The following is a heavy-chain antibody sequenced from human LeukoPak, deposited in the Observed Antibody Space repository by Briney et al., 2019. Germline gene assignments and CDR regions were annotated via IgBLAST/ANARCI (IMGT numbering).Heavy chain of an antibody. CDR1: GFTFSSYW. CDR3: ARDRVDAGAAFDI. J-gene: IGHJ3*02. Sequence: GGSLRLSCAASGFTFSSYWMSWVRQAPGKGLEWVANIKQDGSEKYYVDSVKGRFTISRDNAKNSLYLQMNSLRAEDTAVYYCARDRVDAGAAFDIWGQGTMVTVSS. D-gene: IGHD2-15*01. CDR2: IKQDGSEK. V-gene: IGHV3-7*01.